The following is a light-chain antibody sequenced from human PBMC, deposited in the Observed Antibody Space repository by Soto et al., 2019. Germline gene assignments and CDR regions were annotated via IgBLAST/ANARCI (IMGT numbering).Light chain of an antibody. Sequence: EIVLTQSPGTLSLSPGERATLSCRASQSVSSSYLAWYQQKPGQAPRLLIYDASSRATGIPDRFSGSGSRTDFTLTISSLEPEDFAVYYCQHYGSSSYTFGQGTKLEIK. J-gene: IGKJ2*01. CDR3: QHYGSSSYT. CDR1: QSVSSSY. CDR2: DAS. V-gene: IGKV3-20*01.